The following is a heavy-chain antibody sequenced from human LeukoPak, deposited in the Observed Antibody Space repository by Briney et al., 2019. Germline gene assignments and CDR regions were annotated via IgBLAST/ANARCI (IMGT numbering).Heavy chain of an antibody. CDR2: VYYSGST. CDR3: ARGVGYGTTYYFDS. Sequence: SETLSLTCTVSDASIRSDYWNWIRQSPGKGLEWIGHVYYSGSTSLNPSLKSRVNLFIDTTKNKFSLNLTSMTSADTGVYFCARGVGYGTTYYFDSWGQGSLVIVCS. CDR1: DASIRSDY. D-gene: IGHD5-18*01. V-gene: IGHV4-59*01. J-gene: IGHJ4*02.